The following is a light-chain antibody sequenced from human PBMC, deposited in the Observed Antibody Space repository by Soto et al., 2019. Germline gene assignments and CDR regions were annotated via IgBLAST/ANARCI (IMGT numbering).Light chain of an antibody. V-gene: IGKV1-5*03. J-gene: IGKJ4*01. CDR3: QQYNTYPLT. CDR2: KAS. CDR1: QSLNSW. Sequence: DLQMTQSPTTLSASVGDRVTITCLASQSLNSWLSWYQQKPGKAPKLLLHKASSLGSGVPSRFSGRGSGTAFNLTISSLQPDDFETYYCQQYNTYPLTFCGGTKVEIK.